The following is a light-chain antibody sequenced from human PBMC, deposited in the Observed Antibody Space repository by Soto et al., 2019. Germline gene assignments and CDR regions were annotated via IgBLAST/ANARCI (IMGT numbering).Light chain of an antibody. Sequence: IAITQSPATLSVSPGERATLSCRASQSVSSNLAWYQQKPGQAPRLLIYGASTRATGIPARFSGSGSGTEFTLTISSLQSEDFAVYYCQQYNNWPPLTFGGGTKVDIK. CDR3: QQYNNWPPLT. V-gene: IGKV3-15*01. J-gene: IGKJ4*01. CDR2: GAS. CDR1: QSVSSN.